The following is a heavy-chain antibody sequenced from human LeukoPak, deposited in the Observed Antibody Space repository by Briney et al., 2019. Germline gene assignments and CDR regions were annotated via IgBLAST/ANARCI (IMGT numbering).Heavy chain of an antibody. V-gene: IGHV3-21*01. CDR2: ISSSSSYI. CDR1: GFTFSSYS. CDR3: ARSDCSSTSCYVGWLDY. Sequence: GGSLRLSCAASGFTFSSYSMNWVRQAPGKGLEWVSSISSSSSYIYYADSVKGRFTISRDNAKNSLYLQMNSLRGEDTAVYYCARSDCSSTSCYVGWLDYWGQGTLVTVSS. J-gene: IGHJ4*02. D-gene: IGHD2-2*01.